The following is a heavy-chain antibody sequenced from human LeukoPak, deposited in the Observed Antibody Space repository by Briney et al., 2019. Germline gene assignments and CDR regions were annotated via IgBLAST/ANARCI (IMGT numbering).Heavy chain of an antibody. D-gene: IGHD2-15*01. CDR2: INPNSGGT. Sequence: ASVKVSCKASGYTFTGYYMHWVRQAPGQGLEWMGWINPNSGGTNYAQKFQGRVTMTRDTSISTAYMELSGLRSDDTAVYYCATDYCSGGSCYPGNYYYYGMDVWGQGTTVTVSS. CDR3: ATDYCSGGSCYPGNYYYYGMDV. J-gene: IGHJ6*02. CDR1: GYTFTGYY. V-gene: IGHV1-2*02.